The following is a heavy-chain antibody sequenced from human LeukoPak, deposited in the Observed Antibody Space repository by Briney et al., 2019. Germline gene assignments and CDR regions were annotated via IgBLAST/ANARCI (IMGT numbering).Heavy chain of an antibody. CDR3: AKDPRGYSYVFGDY. Sequence: GGSLRLSCADSGFTFSSYGMHWVRQAPGKGLEWVAVISYDGSNKYYADSVKGRFTISRDNSKNTLYLQMNSLRAEDTAVYYCAKDPRGYSYVFGDYWGQGTLVTVSS. CDR2: ISYDGSNK. V-gene: IGHV3-30*18. J-gene: IGHJ4*02. D-gene: IGHD5-18*01. CDR1: GFTFSSYG.